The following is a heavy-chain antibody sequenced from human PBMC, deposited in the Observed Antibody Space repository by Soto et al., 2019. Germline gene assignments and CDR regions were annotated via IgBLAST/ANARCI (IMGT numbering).Heavy chain of an antibody. V-gene: IGHV3-7*01. CDR2: TRQDGGQS. D-gene: IGHD6-19*01. J-gene: IGHJ4*02. CDR1: GFTLSSYW. Sequence: VQLVESGGGLVQPGGSLRLSCEASGFTLSSYWMSWIRQAPGKGLEWVANTRQDGGQSYLVDSVQGRFTISRDNAKNSVYLQMNSLRAEDTAVYYCVREGSTGWHFDSWGQGTLVTVSS. CDR3: VREGSTGWHFDS.